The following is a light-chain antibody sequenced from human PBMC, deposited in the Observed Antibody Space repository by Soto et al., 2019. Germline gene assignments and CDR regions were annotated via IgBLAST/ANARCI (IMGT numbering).Light chain of an antibody. V-gene: IGKV3D-7*01. CDR2: GAS. CDR1: QSVSSSY. J-gene: IGKJ1*01. CDR3: QQDYNLPWT. Sequence: EIVMTQSPATVSLSPGERATLSCRASQSVSSSYLSWYQQKPGQAPRLLIYGASTRATGIPARFSGSGSGTDFTLTISSLQPEDFAVYYCQQDYNLPWTFGQGTKVDIK.